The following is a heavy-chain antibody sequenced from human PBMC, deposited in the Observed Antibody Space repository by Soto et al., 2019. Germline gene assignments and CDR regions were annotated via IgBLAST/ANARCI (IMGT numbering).Heavy chain of an antibody. J-gene: IGHJ4*02. CDR2: IYYSGRT. Sequence: PSETLSLTCIVSGESISRSSYYWCWIRHPPGKGLEWIGSIYYSGRTYYNPSFKSRVTISIDTSKNQFSLKLSSVTATDTAVYYCARQRTTVVTQAYFDHWGQGALVTVSS. V-gene: IGHV4-39*01. CDR1: GESISRSSYY. D-gene: IGHD2-21*02. CDR3: ARQRTTVVTQAYFDH.